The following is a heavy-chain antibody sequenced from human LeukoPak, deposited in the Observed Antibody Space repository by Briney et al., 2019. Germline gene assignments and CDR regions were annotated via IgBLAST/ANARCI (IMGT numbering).Heavy chain of an antibody. CDR1: GGTFSSPA. J-gene: IGHJ4*02. CDR3: ARGVVGATTGAYSFDY. V-gene: IGHV1-69*01. CDR2: ILPIFGTA. D-gene: IGHD1-26*01. Sequence: SVKVSCKASGGTFSSPAISWVRQAPGQGLEWMGGILPIFGTANYAQRFQGRVTITADESTSTAYMELSSLRSEDTAVYYCARGVVGATTGAYSFDYWGQGTLVTVSS.